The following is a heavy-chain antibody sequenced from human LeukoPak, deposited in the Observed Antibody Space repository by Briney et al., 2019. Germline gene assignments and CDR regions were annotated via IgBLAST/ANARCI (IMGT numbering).Heavy chain of an antibody. V-gene: IGHV4-34*01. J-gene: IGHJ4*02. CDR2: INHSGST. CDR1: GGSFSGYY. CDR3: ARHMLDSSGRYGTFDY. Sequence: SETLSLTCAVYGGSFSGYYWSWIRQPPGKGLEWIGEINHSGSTNYNPSLKSRVTISVDTSKNQFSLKLSSVTAADTAVYYCARHMLDSSGRYGTFDYWGQGTLVTVSS. D-gene: IGHD6-19*01.